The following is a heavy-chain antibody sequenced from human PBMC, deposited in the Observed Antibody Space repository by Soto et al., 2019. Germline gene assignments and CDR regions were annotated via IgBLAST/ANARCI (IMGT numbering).Heavy chain of an antibody. J-gene: IGHJ4*02. CDR3: AKEKIASTVADFFDY. CDR1: GFTFNNYA. V-gene: IGHV3-23*01. Sequence: GGSLRLSCEASGFTFNNYAMTWVRQTPGKGLQWVSTISGSGSSTFYADSVRGRFTIPRDNSKNTLYLQMNSLRAEDTALYYCAKEKIASTVADFFDYWGQGTLVTVSS. CDR2: ISGSGSST. D-gene: IGHD6-19*01.